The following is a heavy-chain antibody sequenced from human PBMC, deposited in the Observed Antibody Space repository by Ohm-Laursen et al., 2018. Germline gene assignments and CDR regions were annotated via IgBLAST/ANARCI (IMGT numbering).Heavy chain of an antibody. CDR1: GGSISSGAYY. CDR3: ARRANSAYPYYLDH. D-gene: IGHD3-22*01. V-gene: IGHV4-61*05. Sequence: SDTLSLTCSVSGGSISSGAYYWAWIRQPPGKGLEWIGYIYYTGSTSYNPSLKSRVTISVDTSKNQFSLKLSSVTAADTAVYYCARRANSAYPYYLDHWGQGTLATVSS. CDR2: IYYTGST. J-gene: IGHJ4*02.